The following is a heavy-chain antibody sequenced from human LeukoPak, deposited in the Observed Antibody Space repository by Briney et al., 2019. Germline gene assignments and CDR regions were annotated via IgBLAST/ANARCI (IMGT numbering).Heavy chain of an antibody. Sequence: GGSLRLSCAASGFTLSTYWMTWVRQAPGKGLEWVASMNQDGSEKQYVDSVKGRLTISRDNAKNSLYLQMNSLRAEDTAVYYCARDSKGAFDIWGQGTMVTVSS. CDR3: ARDSKGAFDI. CDR1: GFTLSTYW. CDR2: MNQDGSEK. V-gene: IGHV3-7*04. J-gene: IGHJ3*02.